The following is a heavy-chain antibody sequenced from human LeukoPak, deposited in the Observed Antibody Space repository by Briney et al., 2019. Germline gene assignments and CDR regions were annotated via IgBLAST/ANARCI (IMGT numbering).Heavy chain of an antibody. Sequence: PSQTLSLTCTVSGGSISSGDYYWSWIRQPPGKGLEWIGSIYYSGSTYYNPSLKSRVTISVDTSKNQFSLKLSSVTAADTAVYYCARDYGSGSSWTGDWFDPWGQGTLVTVSS. J-gene: IGHJ5*02. CDR2: IYYSGST. CDR3: ARDYGSGSSWTGDWFDP. D-gene: IGHD6-13*01. CDR1: GGSISSGDYY. V-gene: IGHV4-39*07.